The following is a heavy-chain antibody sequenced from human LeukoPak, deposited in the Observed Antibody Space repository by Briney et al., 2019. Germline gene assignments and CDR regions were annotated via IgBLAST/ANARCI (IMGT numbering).Heavy chain of an antibody. Sequence: PGGSLRLSCAASGFTFSTYAMNWARQAPGRGLEWVSGLSDSAGTTFYADSVKGRFTISRDNSRNTLYLQMSSLRADDTAIYYCAKDTTPIRGRKRGGAFDMWGQGTMVTVSS. CDR1: GFTFSTYA. D-gene: IGHD3-10*01. CDR2: LSDSAGTT. J-gene: IGHJ3*02. V-gene: IGHV3-23*01. CDR3: AKDTTPIRGRKRGGAFDM.